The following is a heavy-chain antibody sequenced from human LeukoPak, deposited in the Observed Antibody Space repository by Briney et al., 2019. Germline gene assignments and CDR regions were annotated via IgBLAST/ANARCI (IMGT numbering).Heavy chain of an antibody. V-gene: IGHV1-69*13. CDR1: GYTFTGYY. D-gene: IGHD6-6*01. CDR2: IIPIFGTA. CDR3: ARLFSERLVRRGYYYYMDV. J-gene: IGHJ6*03. Sequence: ASVKVSCKASGYTFTGYYMHWVRQAPGQGLEWMGGIIPIFGTAKYAQKFQGRVTITADESTSTAYMELSSLRSEDTAVYYCARLFSERLVRRGYYYYMDVWGKGTTVTVSS.